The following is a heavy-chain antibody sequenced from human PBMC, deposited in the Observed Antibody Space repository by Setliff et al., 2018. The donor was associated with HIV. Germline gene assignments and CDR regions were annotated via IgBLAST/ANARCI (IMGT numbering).Heavy chain of an antibody. CDR3: AKTSVGATGLYAFDI. CDR1: GGSISTSSYY. Sequence: SETLSLTCTVSGGSISTSSYYWGWIRQPPGKGLEWIGSIYYSGNTYCKPSLKSRITISVDTSKNQFSLKLNSVTAADTAVYYCAKTSVGATGLYAFDIWGQGTMVTVSS. CDR2: IYYSGNT. D-gene: IGHD1-26*01. V-gene: IGHV4-39*01. J-gene: IGHJ3*02.